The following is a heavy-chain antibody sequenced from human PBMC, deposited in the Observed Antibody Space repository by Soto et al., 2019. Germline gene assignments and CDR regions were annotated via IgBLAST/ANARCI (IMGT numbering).Heavy chain of an antibody. Sequence: ASVKVSCKASGGTFSSYTISWVRQAPGQGLEWMGRIIPILGIANYAQKFQGRVTITADKSTSTAYMELSSLRSEDTAVYYCAIDLIFGVVINFDYWGQGTLVTVSS. CDR3: AIDLIFGVVINFDY. J-gene: IGHJ4*02. CDR2: IIPILGIA. CDR1: GGTFSSYT. D-gene: IGHD3-3*01. V-gene: IGHV1-69*02.